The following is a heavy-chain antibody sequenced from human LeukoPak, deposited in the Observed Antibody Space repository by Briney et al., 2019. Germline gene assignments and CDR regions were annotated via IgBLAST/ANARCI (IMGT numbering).Heavy chain of an antibody. V-gene: IGHV3-21*01. D-gene: IGHD6-19*01. J-gene: IGHJ4*02. Sequence: GGSLRLSCATSGFTFSSYYMSWVRQAPGKGLEWVSSISSSSTYMFYADSVRGRFTISRDNAKNSLYLQMNSLRAEDTAVYYCARDRGSGWHTFDYWGQGTLVTVSS. CDR1: GFTFSSYY. CDR3: ARDRGSGWHTFDY. CDR2: ISSSSTYM.